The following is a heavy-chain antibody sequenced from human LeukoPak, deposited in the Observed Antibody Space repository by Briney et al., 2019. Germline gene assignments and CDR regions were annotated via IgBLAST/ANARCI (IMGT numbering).Heavy chain of an antibody. V-gene: IGHV3-53*01. J-gene: IGHJ4*02. CDR1: GFTVSNNY. CDR3: ARVRFVEFFDY. CDR2: INGEGSGGST. Sequence: GGSLRLSCAASGFTVSNNYMSWVRQAPGKGLEWISAINGEGSGGSTSYAESMKGRITISKDNYKNTVYLQMKSLRAEDTAVYFCARVRFVEFFDYWGQGTLVTVSS. D-gene: IGHD3-3*01.